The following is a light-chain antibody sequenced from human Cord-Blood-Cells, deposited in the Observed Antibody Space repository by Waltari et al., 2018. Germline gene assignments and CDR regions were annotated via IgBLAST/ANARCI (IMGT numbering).Light chain of an antibody. V-gene: IGLV2-14*03. CDR1: SSDVGGYNY. CDR3: SSYTSSSTSGV. Sequence: QSALTQPASVSGSPGQSITISCTGTSSDVGGYNYVSWYQQHPGKAPKLMIYDVSNRPSGVSNRFSSSKSGNTASLTISGLQAEDEADYYCSSYTSSSTSGVFGGGTKLTVL. J-gene: IGLJ3*02. CDR2: DVS.